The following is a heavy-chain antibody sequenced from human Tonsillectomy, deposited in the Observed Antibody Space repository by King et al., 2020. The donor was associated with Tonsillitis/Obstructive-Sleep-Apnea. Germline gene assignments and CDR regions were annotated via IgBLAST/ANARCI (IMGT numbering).Heavy chain of an antibody. J-gene: IGHJ4*02. D-gene: IGHD2-2*01. CDR3: ARGLGYCSSTSCLSFDY. CDR2: INPNSGGT. CDR1: GYTFTGYY. V-gene: IGHV1-2*02. Sequence: VQLVESGAEVKKPGASVKVSCKASGYTFTGYYMHWVRQAPGQGLEWMGWINPNSGGTNYAQKFQGGYTMTRDTSISTAYMELSRLRSDDTAVYYCARGLGYCSSTSCLSFDYWGQGTLVTVSA.